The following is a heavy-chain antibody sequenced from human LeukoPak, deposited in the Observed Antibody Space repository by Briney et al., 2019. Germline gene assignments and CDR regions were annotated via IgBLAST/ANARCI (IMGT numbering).Heavy chain of an antibody. D-gene: IGHD1-26*01. Sequence: SETLSLTCTVSGGSISSYYWGWIRQPSGRELEWIASIYYRGSTHYNPSLASLKSRVTISGDTSKNQFSLTLSSVTAADTAVYYCARYREVGATVDYWGQGTLVTVSS. CDR2: IYYRGST. CDR3: ARYREVGATVDY. J-gene: IGHJ4*02. CDR1: GGSISSYY. V-gene: IGHV4-59*08.